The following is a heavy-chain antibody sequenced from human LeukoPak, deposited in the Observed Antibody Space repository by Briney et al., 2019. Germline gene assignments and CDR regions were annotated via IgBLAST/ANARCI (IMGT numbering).Heavy chain of an antibody. CDR1: GFTFSSYG. CDR2: IWYDGRNK. V-gene: IGHV3-33*01. Sequence: PGKSLRLSCAASGFTFSSYGMHWVRQAPGKGLEWVAVIWYDGRNKHYADSVKGRFTISRDNARNTLFLQMNSLRAEDTAVYYCARDPYSSSSSSGDYWGQGTLVTVSS. CDR3: ARDPYSSSSSSGDY. J-gene: IGHJ4*02. D-gene: IGHD6-13*01.